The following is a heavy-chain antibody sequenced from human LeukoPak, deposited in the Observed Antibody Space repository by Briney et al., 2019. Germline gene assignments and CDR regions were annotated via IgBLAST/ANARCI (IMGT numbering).Heavy chain of an antibody. V-gene: IGHV4-4*02. Sequence: SETLSLTCVVSGGSISDSFEHYWCWVRQPPGKGFEWIAEVHHTGRTIYSPSFARRVTISPDTSTNQVSLKLTSVTAADTAVYYCARDTAPGSGSYSGFYWGQGTLVTVSS. CDR1: GGSISDSFEHY. D-gene: IGHD3-10*01. CDR3: ARDTAPGSGSYSGFY. J-gene: IGHJ4*02. CDR2: VHHTGRT.